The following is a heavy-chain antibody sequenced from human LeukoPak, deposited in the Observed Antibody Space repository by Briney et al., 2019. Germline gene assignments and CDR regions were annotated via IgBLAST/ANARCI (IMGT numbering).Heavy chain of an antibody. CDR2: TDTSGRYV. D-gene: IGHD3-10*01. Sequence: RGSLRLSCAASGFTFSNYGMNWVRQAPGKGLEWVSFTDTSGRYVYYGDSVKGRFTISRDNAKNLLFLQMNGLRAEDTALYYCARGRSITLLRGVAMSDGFDIWGQGAMVAVSS. CDR3: ARGRSITLLRGVAMSDGFDI. CDR1: GFTFSNYG. V-gene: IGHV3-21*06. J-gene: IGHJ3*02.